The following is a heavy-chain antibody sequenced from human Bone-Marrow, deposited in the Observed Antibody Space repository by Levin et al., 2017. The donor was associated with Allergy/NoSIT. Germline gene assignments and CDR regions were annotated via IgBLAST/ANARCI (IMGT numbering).Heavy chain of an antibody. CDR3: ARARSRYSYGYTFAY. V-gene: IGHV3-48*03. CDR1: GFTFSSYE. D-gene: IGHD5-18*01. CDR2: ISSSGSTI. J-gene: IGHJ4*02. Sequence: SCAGSGFTFSSYEMNWVRQAPGKGLEWLSYISSSGSTIKYVDSVKGRFSISRDNAKNLLYLQMKSLRAEDTAVYYCARARSRYSYGYTFAYWGQGSLVTVSS.